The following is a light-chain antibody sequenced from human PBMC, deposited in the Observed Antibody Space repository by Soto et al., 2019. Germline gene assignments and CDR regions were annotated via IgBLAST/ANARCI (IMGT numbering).Light chain of an antibody. V-gene: IGLV2-14*01. CDR1: SSDVGGYNS. CDR3: SSYTSSSTLV. Sequence: QSALTQPASVSGSPGQSITISCTGTSSDVGGYNSVSWYQQHPGKAPKLMIYDVSHRPSGVSNRFSGSKSGNTASLTISGLQAEDEADYCCSSYTSSSTLVFGGGTQLTV. J-gene: IGLJ3*02. CDR2: DVS.